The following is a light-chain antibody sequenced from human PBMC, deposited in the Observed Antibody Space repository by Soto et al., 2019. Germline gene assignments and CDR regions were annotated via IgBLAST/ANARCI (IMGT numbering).Light chain of an antibody. V-gene: IGKV1-5*01. CDR1: QSISSW. CDR3: QKYNTYSRT. CDR2: DDS. Sequence: DIQMPQSPSTLSASVVDIVTIPLRASQSISSWVAWYQQKTGKAPKIVIYDDSSLQSGVPSRLRGSGSGAELNLTISRLQPDDFATYYCQKYNTYSRTFGQGTKVDIK. J-gene: IGKJ1*01.